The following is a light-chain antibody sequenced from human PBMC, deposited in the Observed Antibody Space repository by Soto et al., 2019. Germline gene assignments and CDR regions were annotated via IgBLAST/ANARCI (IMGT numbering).Light chain of an antibody. V-gene: IGKV4-1*01. CDR2: WAS. CDR1: QSVLYSSNNKNY. CDR3: QQYYRTPPT. Sequence: DIVMTQSPDSLAVYLGARATINCKSSQSVLYSSNNKNYLAWYQHKPGQPPKLLIYWASTRESGVPDRFSASGSGTDFSLTISSLRAEDVAVYFCQQYYRTPPTFGQGTKVEIK. J-gene: IGKJ1*01.